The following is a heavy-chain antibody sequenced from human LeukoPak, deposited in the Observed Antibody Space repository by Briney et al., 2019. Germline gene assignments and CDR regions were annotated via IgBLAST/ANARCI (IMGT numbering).Heavy chain of an antibody. J-gene: IGHJ4*02. Sequence: WIRQPPGKGLEWVANIKQDGSEKYYVDSVKGRFTISRDNAKNSLYLQMNSLRAEDTAVYYCARDAYVWGSYRHASDYWGQGTLVTVSS. CDR3: ARDAYVWGSYRHASDY. CDR2: IKQDGSEK. V-gene: IGHV3-7*01. D-gene: IGHD3-16*02.